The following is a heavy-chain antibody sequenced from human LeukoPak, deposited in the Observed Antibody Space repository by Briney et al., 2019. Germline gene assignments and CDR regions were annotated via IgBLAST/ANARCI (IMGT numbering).Heavy chain of an antibody. Sequence: SSETLSLACAVSGGSISGYYLSWIRQPPGKGLEWIGYIYYSGSTNYNPSLKSRVTMSVGTSKNQFSLKLSSVTAADTAVYYCAIDLDSGSSGSSNWFDPWGQGTLVTVSS. V-gene: IGHV4-59*01. CDR2: IYYSGST. CDR3: AIDLDSGSSGSSNWFDP. D-gene: IGHD3-22*01. J-gene: IGHJ5*02. CDR1: GGSISGYY.